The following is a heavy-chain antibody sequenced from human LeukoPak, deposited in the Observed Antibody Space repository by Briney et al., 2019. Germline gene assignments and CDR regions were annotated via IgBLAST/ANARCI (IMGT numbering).Heavy chain of an antibody. CDR1: GFPFSAYA. CDR2: ISASGDTT. J-gene: IGHJ6*03. Sequence: GGSLRLSCAASGFPFSAYAMSWVRQAPGKGLEWVSAISASGDTTYYADSVRGRFSISRDNSKNTLHLQMNSLRAEDTAVYYCAAISPYYYMDVWGKGTTVTISS. D-gene: IGHD2-21*01. V-gene: IGHV3-23*01. CDR3: AAISPYYYMDV.